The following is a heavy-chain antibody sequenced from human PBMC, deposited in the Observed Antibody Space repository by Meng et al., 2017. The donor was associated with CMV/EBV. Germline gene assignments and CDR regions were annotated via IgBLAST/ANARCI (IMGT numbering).Heavy chain of an antibody. V-gene: IGHV1-2*02. Sequence: ASVKVSCKTSGYAFTAYYIYWVRQAPGQGLEWMGDINPRTGGTDLAQRFQGSVTLTRDTSITTAYMEVRNLRSDDTAVYYCAADILRITAGDYWGQGTLVTVSS. CDR2: INPRTGGT. J-gene: IGHJ4*02. CDR3: AADILRITAGDY. D-gene: IGHD3-16*01. CDR1: GYAFTAYY.